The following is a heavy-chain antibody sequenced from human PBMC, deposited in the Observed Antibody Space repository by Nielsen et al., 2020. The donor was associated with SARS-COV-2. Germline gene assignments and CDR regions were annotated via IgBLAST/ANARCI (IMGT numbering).Heavy chain of an antibody. V-gene: IGHV3-73*01. Sequence: GESLKISCAASGFTFSGSAMHWVRQASGKGLEWVGRIRSKANSYATAYAASVKGRFTISRDDSKNTAYLQMNSLKTEDTAVYDCTTGVVAQNFDYWGQGTLVTVSS. CDR2: IRSKANSYAT. J-gene: IGHJ4*02. D-gene: IGHD2-15*01. CDR3: TTGVVAQNFDY. CDR1: GFTFSGSA.